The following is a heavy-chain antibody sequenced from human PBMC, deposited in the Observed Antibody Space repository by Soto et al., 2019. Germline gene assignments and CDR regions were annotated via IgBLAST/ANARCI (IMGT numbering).Heavy chain of an antibody. D-gene: IGHD5-18*01. CDR2: IYSSGST. V-gene: IGHV4-61*08. CDR3: ARDIRGYSRAFDY. J-gene: IGHJ4*02. CDR1: GGSIDSGDYY. Sequence: PSETLSLTCTVSGGSIDSGDYYWSWIRQPPGKGLEWIGYIYSSGSTNYNPSLKSRVTISLDTSSNQFSLKLTSVTAADTAVYYCARDIRGYSRAFDYWGQGTLVTVSS.